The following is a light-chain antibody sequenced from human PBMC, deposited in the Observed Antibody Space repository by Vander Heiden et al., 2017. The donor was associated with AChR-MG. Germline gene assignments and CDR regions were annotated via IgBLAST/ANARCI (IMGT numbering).Light chain of an antibody. CDR2: GAS. CDR3: QQYGRGVT. J-gene: IGKJ3*01. V-gene: IGKV3-20*01. Sequence: ENVLTKSPGTLSLSQGERATLSCRASQTISRNYLAWYQQKPGQAPRLLIYGASSRATGIPDRFSGSGSGTDFTLTISRLEPEDFAVYYCQQYGRGVTFGPGTKVDIK. CDR1: QTISRNY.